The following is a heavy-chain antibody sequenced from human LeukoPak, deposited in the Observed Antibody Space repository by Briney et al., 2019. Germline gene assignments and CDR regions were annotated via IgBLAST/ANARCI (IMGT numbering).Heavy chain of an antibody. CDR2: IHYSGST. CDR1: SGSISNSPYY. CDR3: XRCXXXGYXRGGSCYSYFHH. V-gene: IGHV4-39*01. Sequence: SETLSLTCTVSSGSISNSPYYWGWVRQPPGKGLEWIGSIHYSGSTYYKSSLKSRVTISVNTTKNQFSLKLSSVTAADTAGYYXXRCXXXGYXRGGSCYSYFHHWGQGTLVTVSS. J-gene: IGHJ1*01. D-gene: IGHD2-15*01.